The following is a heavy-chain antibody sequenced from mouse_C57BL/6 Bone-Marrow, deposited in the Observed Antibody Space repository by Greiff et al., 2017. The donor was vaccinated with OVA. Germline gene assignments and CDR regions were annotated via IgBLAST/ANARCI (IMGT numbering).Heavy chain of an antibody. J-gene: IGHJ2*01. V-gene: IGHV1-50*01. Sequence: QVQLQQPGAELVKPGASVKLSCKASGYTFTSYWMQWVKQMPGQGLEWIGEIDPSDSYTNYNQKFKGKATMTVDTSSSTAYMQLSSLTSEDSAVYYCASIYYYGSSYYWGQGTTLTVSS. CDR2: IDPSDSYT. CDR1: GYTFTSYW. CDR3: ASIYYYGSSYY. D-gene: IGHD1-1*01.